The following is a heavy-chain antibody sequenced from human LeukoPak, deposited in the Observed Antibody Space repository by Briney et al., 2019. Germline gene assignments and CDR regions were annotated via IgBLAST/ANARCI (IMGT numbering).Heavy chain of an antibody. J-gene: IGHJ3*02. D-gene: IGHD5-12*01. Sequence: MPSETLSLTCTVSGGSISSHYWSWIRQPPGKGLEWIGYIYYSGSTNYNPSLKSRVTISVDASKNQFSLKLSSVTAADTAVYYCAREISGYDYGAFDIWGQGTMVTVSS. V-gene: IGHV4-59*11. CDR3: AREISGYDYGAFDI. CDR2: IYYSGST. CDR1: GGSISSHY.